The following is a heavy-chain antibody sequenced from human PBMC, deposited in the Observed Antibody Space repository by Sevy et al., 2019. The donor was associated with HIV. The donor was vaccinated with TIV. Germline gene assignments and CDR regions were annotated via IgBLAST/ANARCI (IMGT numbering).Heavy chain of an antibody. Sequence: SKTLSLTCSVSSDSISGHYWSWIRQPPGKGLEWIGYVYFNGNTNYNPSLRGRVSLSIDTSRKQVSLRRSPVTAADTAVYYCARGRDWDCNFDSWGQGTLVTVSS. D-gene: IGHD2-21*02. CDR2: VYFNGNT. V-gene: IGHV4-4*09. CDR3: ARGRDWDCNFDS. J-gene: IGHJ5*01. CDR1: SDSISGHY.